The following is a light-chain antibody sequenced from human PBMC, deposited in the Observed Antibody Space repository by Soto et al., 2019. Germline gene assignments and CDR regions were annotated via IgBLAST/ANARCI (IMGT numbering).Light chain of an antibody. J-gene: IGKJ3*01. Sequence: DIQLTQSPSFLSASVGDRVTITCRASQGISSYLAWYQQKPGKAPKLLIYAASTLQSGVPSRFSGSGSGTEFTLTISSLQPEDFATYYCQQSNIYPRTFGPGTKVDIK. CDR1: QGISSY. CDR3: QQSNIYPRT. CDR2: AAS. V-gene: IGKV1-9*01.